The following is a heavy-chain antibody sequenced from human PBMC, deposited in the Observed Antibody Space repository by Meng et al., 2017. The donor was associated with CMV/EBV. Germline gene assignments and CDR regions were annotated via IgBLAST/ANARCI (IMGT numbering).Heavy chain of an antibody. CDR1: GYTLTELS. J-gene: IGHJ3*02. V-gene: IGHV1-24*01. Sequence: ASVKVSCKVSGYTLTELSMHWVQQAPGKGLEWMGGFDPEDGETIYAQKFQGRVTMTEDTSTDTAYMELSSLRSEDTAVYYCATLYYYDSSPPGETNDAFDIWGQGTMVTVSS. CDR2: FDPEDGET. D-gene: IGHD3-22*01. CDR3: ATLYYYDSSPPGETNDAFDI.